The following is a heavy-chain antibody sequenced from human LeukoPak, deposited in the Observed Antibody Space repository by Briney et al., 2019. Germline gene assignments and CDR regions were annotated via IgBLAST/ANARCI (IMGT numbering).Heavy chain of an antibody. CDR3: ARLSDAFDI. CDR2: IYYSGST. V-gene: IGHV4-59*08. J-gene: IGHJ3*02. CDR1: GGXISSYY. Sequence: SETLSLTCTVSGGXISSYYCSWIRQPPGKGLEWIGYIYYSGSTNYNPSLKSRVTISVDTSKNQFSLKLSSVTAADTAVYYCARLSDAFDIWGQGTMVTVSS.